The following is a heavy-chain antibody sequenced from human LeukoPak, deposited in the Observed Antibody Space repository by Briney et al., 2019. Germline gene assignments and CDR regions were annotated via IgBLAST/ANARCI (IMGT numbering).Heavy chain of an antibody. J-gene: IGHJ4*02. Sequence: GGSLRLSCAASGFTFSSYAMSWVRQAPGKGLEWVSVIYSGGSTYYADSVKGRFTISRDNSKNTLYLQMNSLRAEDTAVYYCAREMRGYDILTGYTEAYYFDYWGQGTLVTVSS. CDR2: IYSGGST. D-gene: IGHD3-9*01. CDR3: AREMRGYDILTGYTEAYYFDY. CDR1: GFTFSSYA. V-gene: IGHV3-53*01.